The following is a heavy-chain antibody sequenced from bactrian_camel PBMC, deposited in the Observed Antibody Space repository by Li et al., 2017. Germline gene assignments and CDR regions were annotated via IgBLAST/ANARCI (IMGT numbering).Heavy chain of an antibody. CDR1: GFTFSDYA. CDR2: RNIRGGRS. Sequence: DVQLVESGGGLVQSGGPLTLSCAASGFTFSDYAMSWVRQAPGKGLEWVSGRNIRGGRSYYSDSVKGRFTISRDDAKNTVYLQMNSLKTEDTGVYYCATDLMVTTGEYTYWGQGTQVTVS. V-gene: IGHV3S40*01. J-gene: IGHJ4*01. CDR3: ATDLMVTTGEYTY. D-gene: IGHD5*01.